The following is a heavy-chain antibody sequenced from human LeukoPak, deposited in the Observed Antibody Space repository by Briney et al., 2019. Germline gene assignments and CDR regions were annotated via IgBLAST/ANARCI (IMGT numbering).Heavy chain of an antibody. CDR1: GYTFTSYG. CDR3: ARVTGFSYYDSSGYLDY. J-gene: IGHJ4*02. V-gene: IGHV1-18*01. CDR2: ISAYNGNT. Sequence: GASVKVSCKASGYTFTSYGISWVRQAPGQGLEWMGWISAYNGNTNYAQKFQGRVTMTRDTSTSTVYMELSSLRSEDTAVYYCARVTGFSYYDSSGYLDYWGQGTLVTVSS. D-gene: IGHD3-22*01.